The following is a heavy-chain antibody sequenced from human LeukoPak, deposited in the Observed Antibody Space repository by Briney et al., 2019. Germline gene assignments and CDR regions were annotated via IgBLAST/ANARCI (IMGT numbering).Heavy chain of an antibody. J-gene: IGHJ5*02. CDR3: ARDRPRYCSSTSCYHWFDP. CDR2: IIPIFGTA. D-gene: IGHD2-2*01. CDR1: GGTFSNYA. V-gene: IGHV1-69*13. Sequence: SVKVSCKASGGTFSNYAVSWVRQAPGQGLEWMGGIIPIFGTANYAQKFQGRVTITADESTSTAYMELSSLRSEDTAVYYCARDRPRYCSSTSCYHWFDPWGQGTLVTVSS.